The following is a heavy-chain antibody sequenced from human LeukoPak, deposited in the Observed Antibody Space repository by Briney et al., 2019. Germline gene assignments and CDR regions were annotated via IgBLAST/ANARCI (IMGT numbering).Heavy chain of an antibody. CDR2: IIPIFGTA. CDR1: GGTFSSYA. Sequence: SVKVSCKASGGTFSSYAISWVRQAPGQGLEWMGGIIPIFGTANYAQKFQGRVTITADESTSTAYMELRSLRSDDTAVYYCARVYGIVVVPVYYYYGMDVWGQGTTVTVSS. V-gene: IGHV1-69*13. CDR3: ARVYGIVVVPVYYYYGMDV. D-gene: IGHD2-2*01. J-gene: IGHJ6*02.